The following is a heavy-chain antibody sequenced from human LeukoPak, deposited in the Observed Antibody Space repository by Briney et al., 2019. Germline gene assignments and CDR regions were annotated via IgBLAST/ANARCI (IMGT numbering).Heavy chain of an antibody. CDR1: GGSISSYY. CDR2: IYYSGST. Sequence: PSETLSLTCTVSGGSISSYYWSWIRQPSGKGLEWIGYIYYSGSTNYNPSLKSRVTISVDTSKNQFSLKLSSVTAADTAVYYCARVVGGGCSSTSCYRSYYYYYMDVWGKGTTVTVSS. CDR3: ARVVGGGCSSTSCYRSYYYYYMDV. D-gene: IGHD2-2*01. V-gene: IGHV4-59*01. J-gene: IGHJ6*03.